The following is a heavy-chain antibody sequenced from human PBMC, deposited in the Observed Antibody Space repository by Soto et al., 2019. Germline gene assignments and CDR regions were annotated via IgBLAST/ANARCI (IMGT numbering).Heavy chain of an antibody. J-gene: IGHJ6*02. V-gene: IGHV4-31*03. CDR2: IYYSGST. D-gene: IGHD3-16*01. CDR1: GGSISSGGYY. CDR3: ARDLLWVEKSYYYYGMDV. Sequence: PSETLSLTCTVSGGSISSGGYYWSWIRQHSGKGLEWIGYIYYSGSTYYNPSLKSRVTISADTSKNQFSLKLSSVTAADTAVYYCARDLLWVEKSYYYYGMDVWGQGTTVTVSS.